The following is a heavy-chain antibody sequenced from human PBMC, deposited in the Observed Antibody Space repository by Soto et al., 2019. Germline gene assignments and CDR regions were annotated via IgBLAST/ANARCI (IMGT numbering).Heavy chain of an antibody. D-gene: IGHD3-3*01. V-gene: IGHV1-3*01. CDR2: INAGNGNT. CDR1: GYTFTSYA. Sequence: QVQLVQSGAEVKKPGASVKVSCKASGYTFTSYAMHWVRQAPGQRLEWMGWINAGNGNTKYSQKFQGRVTITRDTSASTAYMELSSLRSEDTAVYYCARDWSKYPGMKCYFDYWGQGTLVTVSS. CDR3: ARDWSKYPGMKCYFDY. J-gene: IGHJ4*02.